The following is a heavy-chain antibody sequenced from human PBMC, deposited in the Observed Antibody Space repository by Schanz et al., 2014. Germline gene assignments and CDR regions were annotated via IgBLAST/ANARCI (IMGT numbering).Heavy chain of an antibody. Sequence: QVQLVQSGAEVKKPGSSVKVSCKASGGTFSRFGINWVRQAPGQGLEWMGRIIPSLGLAKYEQKIQDKVTITADTSTTTAYMELSGLRSEDTAVYYCARDRLECGAECYSVEVFETWGQGTLVIVSS. J-gene: IGHJ5*02. CDR2: IIPSLGLA. V-gene: IGHV1-69*04. D-gene: IGHD2-21*01. CDR3: ARDRLECGAECYSVEVFET. CDR1: GGTFSRFG.